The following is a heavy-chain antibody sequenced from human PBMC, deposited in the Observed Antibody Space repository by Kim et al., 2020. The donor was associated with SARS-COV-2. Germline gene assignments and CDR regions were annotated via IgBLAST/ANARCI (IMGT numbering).Heavy chain of an antibody. CDR2: I. V-gene: IGHV3-21*01. Sequence: IYCADSVKGRFTISRDNARNSVYLEMDSLSVDDAAMYYCASGWFGQVGDGWGQGTPVTVSS. D-gene: IGHD3-10*01. J-gene: IGHJ4*02. CDR3: ASGWFGQVGDG.